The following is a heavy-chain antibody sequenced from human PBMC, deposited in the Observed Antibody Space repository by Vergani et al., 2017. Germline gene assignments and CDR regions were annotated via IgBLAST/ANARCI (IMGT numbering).Heavy chain of an antibody. D-gene: IGHD2-2*01. CDR2: INHSGST. CDR1: GGSFSGYY. J-gene: IGHJ3*02. CDR3: ARLIVVXPAAGHIPILAFDI. Sequence: QVQLQQWGAGLLKPSETLALTCAVYGGSFSGYYWSWIRQPPGKGLEWIGEINHSGSTNYNPSLKSRVTISVDTSKNQFSLKLSSVTAADTAVYYCARLIVVXPAAGHIPILAFDIWGQGTMVTVSS. V-gene: IGHV4-34*01.